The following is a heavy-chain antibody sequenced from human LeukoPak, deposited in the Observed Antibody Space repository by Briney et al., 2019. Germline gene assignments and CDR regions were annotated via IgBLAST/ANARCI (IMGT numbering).Heavy chain of an antibody. D-gene: IGHD3-10*01. J-gene: IGHJ4*02. V-gene: IGHV3-48*03. CDR3: ASQWFGDFYFDY. CDR1: GFTFTNYE. CDR2: ISSSGSSV. Sequence: GSLRLSCAASGFTFTNYEMNWVRQAPGKGLEWVSYISSSGSSVYYADSVKGRFTISRDNPKNSVYLQMNSLRAEDTAVYYCASQWFGDFYFDYWGQGTLVTVSS.